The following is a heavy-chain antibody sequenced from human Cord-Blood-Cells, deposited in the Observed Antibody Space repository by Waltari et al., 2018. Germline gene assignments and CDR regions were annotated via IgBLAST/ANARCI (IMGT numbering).Heavy chain of an antibody. CDR2: IYHSGST. D-gene: IGHD2-21*02. Sequence: QVQLQESGPGLVKPAETLSLTGAVSGYSISSSYYWGWSRPPLGKGLEWIGSIYHSGSTYYNPSLKSRVTISVDTSKNQFSLKLSSVTAADTTVYYCARVLTTFGGNSGAFDIWGQGTMVTVSS. CDR3: ARVLTTFGGNSGAFDI. J-gene: IGHJ3*02. V-gene: IGHV4-38-2*01. CDR1: GYSISSSYY.